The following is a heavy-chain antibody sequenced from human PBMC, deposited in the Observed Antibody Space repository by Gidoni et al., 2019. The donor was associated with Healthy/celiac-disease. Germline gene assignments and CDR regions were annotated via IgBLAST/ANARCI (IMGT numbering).Heavy chain of an antibody. Sequence: QVQLVESGGGVVQPGRSLRLSCAASGFTFSSYAMHWVRQAPGKGLEWVAVISYDGSNKYYADSVKGRFTISRDNSKNTLYLQMNSLRAEDTAVYYCARDETAVAAIESPWFDPWGQGTLVTVSS. CDR1: GFTFSSYA. CDR3: ARDETAVAAIESPWFDP. CDR2: ISYDGSNK. V-gene: IGHV3-30-3*01. D-gene: IGHD2-15*01. J-gene: IGHJ5*02.